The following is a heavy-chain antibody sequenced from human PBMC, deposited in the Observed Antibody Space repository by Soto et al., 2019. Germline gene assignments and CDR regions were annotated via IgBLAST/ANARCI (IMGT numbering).Heavy chain of an antibody. CDR1: GDSVSSNSAA. J-gene: IGHJ5*02. V-gene: IGHV6-1*01. CDR3: ARDWGYSSGWTGTVNWFDP. Sequence: PSQTLSLTCAISGDSVSSNSAAWNWIRQSPSRGLEWLGRTYYRSKWYNDYAVSVKSRITINPDTSKNQFSLQLNSVTPEDTAVYYCARDWGYSSGWTGTVNWFDPWGQGTLVTVSS. D-gene: IGHD6-19*01. CDR2: TYYRSKWYN.